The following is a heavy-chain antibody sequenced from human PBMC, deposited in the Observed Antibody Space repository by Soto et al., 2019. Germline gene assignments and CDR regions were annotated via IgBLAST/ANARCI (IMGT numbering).Heavy chain of an antibody. CDR3: ARDNGIAGAFDP. V-gene: IGHV3-48*02. Sequence: AGGSLRLSCAASGFTFRSYSMSWVRQAPGKGLEWVSYISISGTAIYYADSVKGRFTISRDDAKNSLYLQMNSLRDEDTSVYYCARDNGIAGAFDPWGQGALVTVSS. CDR1: GFTFRSYS. CDR2: ISISGTAI. J-gene: IGHJ5*02. D-gene: IGHD6-13*01.